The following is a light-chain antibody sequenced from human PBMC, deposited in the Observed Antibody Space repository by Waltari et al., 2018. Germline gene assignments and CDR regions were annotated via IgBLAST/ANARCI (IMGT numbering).Light chain of an antibody. CDR2: GAS. J-gene: IGKJ1*01. CDR1: QSVSSS. Sequence: LTQSQATLSLSPGERATLSCSTSQSVSSSLAWYQQKPGQAPRLLISGASSRATGIPDRFSGSGSGTDFTLTISSLEPEDFAVYYCQKCNTSPWTFGQGTKVEIK. CDR3: QKCNTSPWT. V-gene: IGKV3-20*01.